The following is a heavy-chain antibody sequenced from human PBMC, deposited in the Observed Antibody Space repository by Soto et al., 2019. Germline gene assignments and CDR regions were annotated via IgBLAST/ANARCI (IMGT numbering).Heavy chain of an antibody. CDR3: ARDCSGGSCYSGDYYGMDV. CDR2: IWYDGSNK. Sequence: PVGSLRLSGAASGFTFSSYGMHWVRQAPGKGLEWVAVIWYDGSNKYYADSVKGRFTISRDNSKNTLYLQMNSLRAEDTAVYYCARDCSGGSCYSGDYYGMDVWGQGTTVTVSS. D-gene: IGHD2-15*01. V-gene: IGHV3-33*01. CDR1: GFTFSSYG. J-gene: IGHJ6*02.